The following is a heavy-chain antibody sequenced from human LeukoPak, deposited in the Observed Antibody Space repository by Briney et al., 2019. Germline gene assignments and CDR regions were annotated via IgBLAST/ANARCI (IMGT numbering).Heavy chain of an antibody. V-gene: IGHV4-59*01. CDR1: GGSMSRYY. CDR2: MYYGGST. Sequence: PSETLSLTCTVSGGSMSRYYWSWIRQPPGKGLGWIGYMYYGGSTKYNPSLKSRVTISVDTSKNQFSLKLSSVTAADTAVYYCARSSTGSYFDYWGQGTLVTVSS. D-gene: IGHD3-3*02. CDR3: ARSSTGSYFDY. J-gene: IGHJ4*02.